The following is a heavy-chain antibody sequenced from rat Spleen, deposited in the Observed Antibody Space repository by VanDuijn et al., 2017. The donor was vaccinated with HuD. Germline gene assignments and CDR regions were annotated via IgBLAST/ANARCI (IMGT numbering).Heavy chain of an antibody. CDR2: ISPGGGNT. V-gene: IGHV5S23*01. CDR1: GFTFSNYD. D-gene: IGHD1-2*01. J-gene: IGHJ2*01. CDR3: ARPIPLDY. Sequence: EVQLVESGGGLVQPGRSLKLSCAASGFTFSNYDMAWVRQAPTKGLEWVASISPGGGNTYYRDSVKGRFTISRDDAKSTLYLQMDSLRSEDTATYYCARPIPLDYWGQGVMVTVSS.